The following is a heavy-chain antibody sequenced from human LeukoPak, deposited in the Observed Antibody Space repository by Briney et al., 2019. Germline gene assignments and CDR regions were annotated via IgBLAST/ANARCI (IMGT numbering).Heavy chain of an antibody. CDR2: LNHSGST. Sequence: SETLALTCAVYGGSFSGYYWSWISQPRGKGLEWIGELNHSGSTNYNPSLKGRVTISVDTSKNQFPLTLSSVTAADTTVYYCARGLEPNRAYYFDYWGQGTLVTVSS. J-gene: IGHJ4*02. D-gene: IGHD1-1*01. V-gene: IGHV4-34*01. CDR3: ARGLEPNRAYYFDY. CDR1: GGSFSGYY.